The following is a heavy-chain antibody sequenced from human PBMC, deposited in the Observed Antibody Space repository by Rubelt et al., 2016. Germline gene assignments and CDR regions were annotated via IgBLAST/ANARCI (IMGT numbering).Heavy chain of an antibody. CDR2: INPNSGGT. Sequence: GNIYRSYDIHWVRQAPGQGLEWMGRINPNSGGTNYAQKFQGRVTMTRDTSISTAYMELSRLRSDDTAVYYCARVELGNRRWFDPWGQGTLVTVSS. CDR3: ARVELGNRRWFDP. CDR1: GNIYRSYD. D-gene: IGHD7-27*01. J-gene: IGHJ5*02. V-gene: IGHV1-2*06.